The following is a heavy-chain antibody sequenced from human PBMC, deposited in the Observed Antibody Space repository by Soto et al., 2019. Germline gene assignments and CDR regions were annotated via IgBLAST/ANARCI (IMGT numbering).Heavy chain of an antibody. CDR3: ARDPGYAYYYSMDV. V-gene: IGHV1-3*01. Sequence: QVQLVQSGAEVKKPGASVKVSCKASGYTFTSYAMHWVRQAPGQRLEWMGWINAGNGNTKYSQKFQGRVTITRDTSASPAHMELSSLRSEDTAVYYCARDPGYAYYYSMDVWGKGTTVTVSS. J-gene: IGHJ6*03. CDR2: INAGNGNT. CDR1: GYTFTSYA. D-gene: IGHD1-1*01.